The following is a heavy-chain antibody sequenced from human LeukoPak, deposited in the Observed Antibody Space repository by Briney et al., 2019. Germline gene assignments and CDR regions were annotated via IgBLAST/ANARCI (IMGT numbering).Heavy chain of an antibody. CDR1: GYTFTSYA. D-gene: IGHD3-10*01. V-gene: IGHV1-69*06. CDR3: ARGRVVRGPKEYYYYYYMDV. Sequence: GASVKVSCKASGYTFTSYAMNWVRQAPGQGLEWMGGIIPIFGTANYAQKFQGRVTITADKSTSTAYMELSSLRSEDTAVYYCARGRVVRGPKEYYYYYYMDVWGKGTTVTVSS. J-gene: IGHJ6*03. CDR2: IIPIFGTA.